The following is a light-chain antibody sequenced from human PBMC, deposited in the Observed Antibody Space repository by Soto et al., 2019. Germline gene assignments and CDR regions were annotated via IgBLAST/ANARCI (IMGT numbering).Light chain of an antibody. Sequence: EIVLTQSPATLSLSPGERATLSCRASQSVSSYLAWYQQKPGQAPRLLIYDASNRATGIPARFSGSGSATDFILPISSLEDQDCAIFYCRQRSNWPPVTFGGGTKVEIK. CDR3: RQRSNWPPVT. V-gene: IGKV3-11*01. CDR1: QSVSSY. J-gene: IGKJ4*01. CDR2: DAS.